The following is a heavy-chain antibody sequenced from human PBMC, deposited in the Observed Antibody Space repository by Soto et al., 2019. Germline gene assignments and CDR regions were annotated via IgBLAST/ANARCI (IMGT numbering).Heavy chain of an antibody. J-gene: IGHJ4*02. CDR2: MRSKANSYAT. D-gene: IGHD1-7*01. CDR1: GFTFSGSA. V-gene: IGHV3-73*02. Sequence: EVQLVESGGGLVQPGGSLKLSCAASGFTFSGSAMHWVRQASGKGLEWVGSMRSKANSYATAYAASVKGRFTISRDDSKNTAYLQMNSLKTEDTAVYYCTRSVTGTTAHFDYWGQGTLVTVSS. CDR3: TRSVTGTTAHFDY.